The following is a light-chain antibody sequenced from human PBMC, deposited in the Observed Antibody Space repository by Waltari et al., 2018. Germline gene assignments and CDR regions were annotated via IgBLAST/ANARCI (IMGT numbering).Light chain of an antibody. V-gene: IGKV3-11*01. CDR1: QSVTNY. CDR2: DAS. Sequence: DIVLTQSPATLSLSPGERATLTCRASQSVTNYLAWYQLKPGQAPRLLIYDASNRATGIPARFSGSGSGTDFTLTISNLEPGDSAVYYCQQRSKWPLTFGRGTKVEIK. CDR3: QQRSKWPLT. J-gene: IGKJ4*01.